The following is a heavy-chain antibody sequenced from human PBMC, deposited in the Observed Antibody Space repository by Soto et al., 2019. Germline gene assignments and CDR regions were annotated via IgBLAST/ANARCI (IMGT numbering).Heavy chain of an antibody. Sequence: QVQLQESGPGLVKASQTLSLTCNVSGGSISSGGYYWTWIRQHPGKGLEWIGNIHHSGSTFYNPSIKSRVSISVDTSKNQFSRKLSSVTAADTAVYFCVRGVLSWGQGTLVTVSS. J-gene: IGHJ1*01. CDR1: GGSISSGGYY. V-gene: IGHV4-31*03. CDR3: VRGVLS. D-gene: IGHD3-10*01. CDR2: IHHSGST.